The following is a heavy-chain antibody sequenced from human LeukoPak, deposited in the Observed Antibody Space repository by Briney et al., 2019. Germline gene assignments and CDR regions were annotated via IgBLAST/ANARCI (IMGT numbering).Heavy chain of an antibody. CDR1: GGSISSYY. Sequence: ASETLSLTCTVSGGSISSYYWSWIRQPPGKGLEWIGYISYSGSTSYNPSLKSRVNISVDTTKNQFSLKLNSVTAADTAVYFCARHGSGTYDYWGQGTLVTVSS. J-gene: IGHJ4*02. D-gene: IGHD1-26*01. V-gene: IGHV4-59*08. CDR2: ISYSGST. CDR3: ARHGSGTYDY.